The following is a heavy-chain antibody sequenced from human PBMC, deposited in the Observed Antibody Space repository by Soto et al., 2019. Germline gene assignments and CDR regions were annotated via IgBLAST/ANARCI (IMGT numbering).Heavy chain of an antibody. D-gene: IGHD3-22*01. CDR3: ASTKYDSSGYYVVY. Sequence: SETLSLTCTVSGGSISSSSYYWGWIRQPPGKGLEWIGSIYYSGSTYYNPSLKSRVTISVDTSKNQFSLKLSSVTAADTAVYYCASTKYDSSGYYVVYWGQGTLVTVSS. V-gene: IGHV4-39*01. J-gene: IGHJ4*02. CDR2: IYYSGST. CDR1: GGSISSSSYY.